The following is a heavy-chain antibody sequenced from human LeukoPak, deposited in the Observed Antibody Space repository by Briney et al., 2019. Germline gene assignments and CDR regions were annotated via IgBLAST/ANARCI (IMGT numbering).Heavy chain of an antibody. J-gene: IGHJ4*02. CDR2: IWYDGSNK. Sequence: PGRSLRLSCAASGFTFSNYVMHWVRQAPGKGLEWVALIWYDGSNKYYADSVKGRFTISRDNSKSTLYLQMNSLRAEDTAVYYCAKAVGLFVDTAMVYFDYWGQGTLVTVSS. D-gene: IGHD5-18*01. CDR1: GFTFSNYV. V-gene: IGHV3-33*06. CDR3: AKAVGLFVDTAMVYFDY.